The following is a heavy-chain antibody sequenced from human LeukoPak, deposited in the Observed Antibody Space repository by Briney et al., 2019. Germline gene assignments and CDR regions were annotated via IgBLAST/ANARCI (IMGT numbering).Heavy chain of an antibody. CDR3: ARDYGDYFNY. J-gene: IGHJ4*02. CDR2: IWYDGSNK. D-gene: IGHD4-17*01. V-gene: IGHV3-33*08. Sequence: PGGSLRLSCAASGFTFRSYDMHWVRQAPGKGLEWVAVIWYDGSNKYYADSVKGRFTISRDNSKNTLYLQMNSLRAEDTAVYYCARDYGDYFNYWGQGTLVTVSS. CDR1: GFTFRSYD.